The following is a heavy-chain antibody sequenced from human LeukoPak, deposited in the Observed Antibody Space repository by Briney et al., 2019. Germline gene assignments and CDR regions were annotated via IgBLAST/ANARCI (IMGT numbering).Heavy chain of an antibody. Sequence: KSSETLSLTCTVSGGSISSATYYWSWIRQPPGKGLEWIGEINHSGSTSYNPSLKSRVTISVDTSKNQFSLKRSSVTAADTAVYYCARARRNWFDPWGQGTLVTVSS. CDR3: ARARRNWFDP. J-gene: IGHJ5*02. V-gene: IGHV4-39*07. CDR1: GGSISSATYY. CDR2: INHSGST.